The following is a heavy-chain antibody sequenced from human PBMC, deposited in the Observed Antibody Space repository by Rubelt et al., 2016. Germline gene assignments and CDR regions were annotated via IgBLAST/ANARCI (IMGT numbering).Heavy chain of an antibody. Sequence: QVQLQESGPGLVKPSETLSLTCTVSGYSISSGYYWGWIRQPPGKGLEWIGSIYHSGSTYYNPSLKSRVTISVATSKNQFSLNLDLVTPSDTAMDYCARTTIVPGMDVWGQGTTVTVSS. J-gene: IGHJ6*02. CDR1: GYSISSGYY. V-gene: IGHV4-38-2*02. CDR2: IYHSGST. D-gene: IGHD2/OR15-2a*01. CDR3: ARTTIVPGMDV.